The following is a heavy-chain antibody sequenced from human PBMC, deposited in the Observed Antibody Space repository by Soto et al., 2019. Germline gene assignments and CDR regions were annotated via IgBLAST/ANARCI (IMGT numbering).Heavy chain of an antibody. CDR1: GFTFSSYG. CDR2: IWYNGSNK. D-gene: IGHD3-22*01. Sequence: PGGSLRLSCAASGFTFSSYGMHWVRQAPGKGLEWVAVIWYNGSNKYYTDSVKGRFTISRDNSKNTLYLQMNSLRAEDTAVYFCARGADSGGYYQSTSDYWGQGTLVTVSS. J-gene: IGHJ4*02. CDR3: ARGADSGGYYQSTSDY. V-gene: IGHV3-33*01.